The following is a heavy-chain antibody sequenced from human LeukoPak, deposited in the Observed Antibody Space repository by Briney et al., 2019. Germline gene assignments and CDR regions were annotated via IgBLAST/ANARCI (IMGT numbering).Heavy chain of an antibody. CDR1: GFTFSSYR. CDR3: ARVEYDFWSGLDPRGAPDY. D-gene: IGHD3-3*01. J-gene: IGHJ4*02. CDR2: IKQDGSEK. V-gene: IGHV3-7*01. Sequence: GGSLRLSRAASGFTFSSYRMSWVRQAPGKGLEWVANIKQDGSEKYYVDSVKGRFTISRDNAKNSLYLQMDSLRAEDTAVYYCARVEYDFWSGLDPRGAPDYWGQGTLVTVSS.